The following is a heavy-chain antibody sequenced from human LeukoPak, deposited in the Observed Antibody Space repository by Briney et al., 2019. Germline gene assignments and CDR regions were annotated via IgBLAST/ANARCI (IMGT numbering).Heavy chain of an antibody. Sequence: PGGSLRLSCAASGFTFNTYSMNWVRQAPGKGLEWVSYNSSGSSTIYYADSVKGRFTISRDNAKNSLYLQMNSLRDEDTAVYYCARGNWAFDYWGQGTLVTVSS. CDR3: ARGNWAFDY. D-gene: IGHD7-27*01. J-gene: IGHJ4*02. CDR1: GFTFNTYS. V-gene: IGHV3-48*02. CDR2: NSSGSSTI.